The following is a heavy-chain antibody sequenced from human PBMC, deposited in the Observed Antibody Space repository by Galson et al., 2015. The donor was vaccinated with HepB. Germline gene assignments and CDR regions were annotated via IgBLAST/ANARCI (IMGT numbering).Heavy chain of an antibody. D-gene: IGHD6-19*01. J-gene: IGHJ4*02. V-gene: IGHV3-30-3*01. Sequence: SLRLSCAASGFTFSSYAMHWVRQAPGKGLEWVAVISYDGSNKYYADSVKGRFTISRDNSKNTLYLQMNSLRAEDTAVYYCAITQWLVHWGQGTLVTVSS. CDR2: ISYDGSNK. CDR3: AITQWLVH. CDR1: GFTFSSYA.